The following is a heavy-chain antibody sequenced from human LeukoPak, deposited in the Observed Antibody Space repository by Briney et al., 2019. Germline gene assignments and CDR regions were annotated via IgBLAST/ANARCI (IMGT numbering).Heavy chain of an antibody. Sequence: GGSLRLSCAASGFTFSIYTMSWVRQAPGKGLEWVSSITSSSSSMYSADSVKGRLTISRDNAKNSLYLQMNSLRAEDTAVYYCARDLAWGGYWGQGTLVTVSS. CDR3: ARDLAWGGY. D-gene: IGHD7-27*01. CDR2: ITSSSSSM. CDR1: GFTFSIYT. J-gene: IGHJ4*02. V-gene: IGHV3-21*01.